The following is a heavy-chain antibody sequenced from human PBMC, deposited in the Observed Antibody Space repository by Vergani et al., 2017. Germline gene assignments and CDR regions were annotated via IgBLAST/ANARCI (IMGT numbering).Heavy chain of an antibody. J-gene: IGHJ4*02. V-gene: IGHV1-18*01. CDR2: ISAYNGAT. CDR1: GYSFSTYG. Sequence: QVQLVQSGAEVKKPGASVKISCKTSGYSFSTYGMSWVRQAPGQGLEWMGWISAYNGATSFAQKLQGRVTMTTDASTRTAYMELRRLTSDDTALYYCARDAAAAGYFDSWGQGTLVTVSS. D-gene: IGHD6-13*01. CDR3: ARDAAAAGYFDS.